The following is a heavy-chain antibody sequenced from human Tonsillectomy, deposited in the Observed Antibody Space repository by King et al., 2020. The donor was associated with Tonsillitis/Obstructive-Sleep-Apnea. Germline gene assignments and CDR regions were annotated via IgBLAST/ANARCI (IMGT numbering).Heavy chain of an antibody. Sequence: LQLQESVPGLVKPSETLSLTCTVSGGSISNSRYYWGWIRQPPGKGLEWIASIYYSGSTYYTPSLKSRVTISVDMSKNQFSLKLNSVTAADTAVYYCTRQSEYYDSSGYYHGFDVWGPGTVVTFSS. D-gene: IGHD3-22*01. J-gene: IGHJ3*01. V-gene: IGHV4-39*01. CDR1: GGSISNSRYY. CDR3: TRQSEYYDSSGYYHGFDV. CDR2: IYYSGST.